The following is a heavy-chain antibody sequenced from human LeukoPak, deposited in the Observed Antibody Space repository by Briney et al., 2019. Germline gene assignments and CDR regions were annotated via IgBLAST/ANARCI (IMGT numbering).Heavy chain of an antibody. Sequence: GGSLRLSCAASGFTVSSNYMSWVRQAPGKGLEWVSVIYSGGSTYYADSVKGRFTISRDNSKNTLYLQMNSLRAEDTAVYYCAREDLVGDPLYGMDVWGQGTTVTVSS. V-gene: IGHV3-66*01. J-gene: IGHJ6*02. CDR1: GFTVSSNY. CDR3: AREDLVGDPLYGMDV. D-gene: IGHD1-26*01. CDR2: IYSGGST.